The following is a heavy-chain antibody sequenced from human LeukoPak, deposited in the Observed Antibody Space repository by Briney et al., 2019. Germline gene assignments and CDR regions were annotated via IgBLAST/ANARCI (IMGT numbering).Heavy chain of an antibody. V-gene: IGHV4-34*01. J-gene: IGHJ1*01. D-gene: IGHD4-23*01. Sequence: SDTLSLTYAVYGGSFSDNYWSWIRQPPGEGLEWIGEINHSGGTNYNPSLKSRVTISQDTSKNQFFLKLYFVTAADTAVYYCARGRWDVRFQNWGQGTLVTVSS. CDR3: ARGRWDVRFQN. CDR1: GGSFSDNY. CDR2: INHSGGT.